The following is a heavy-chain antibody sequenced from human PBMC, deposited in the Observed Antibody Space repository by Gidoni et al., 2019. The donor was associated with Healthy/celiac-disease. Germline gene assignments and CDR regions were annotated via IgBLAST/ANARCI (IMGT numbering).Heavy chain of an antibody. CDR2: ISASNGNT. J-gene: IGHJ5*02. CDR1: GYTFTSYG. D-gene: IGHD3-3*01. Sequence: QVQLVQSGAEVKKPGASVKVSCKASGYTFTSYGISWVRQAPGQGLEWMGWISASNGNTNYAQKLQGRVTMTTDTSTSTAYMGLRSLRSDDTAVYYCARAPRFFGSRESQNWFDPWGQGTLVTVSS. V-gene: IGHV1-18*04. CDR3: ARAPRFFGSRESQNWFDP.